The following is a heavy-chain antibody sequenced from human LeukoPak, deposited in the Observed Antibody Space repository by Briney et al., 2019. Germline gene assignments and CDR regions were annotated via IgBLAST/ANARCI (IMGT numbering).Heavy chain of an antibody. CDR1: GGSFSGYY. Sequence: PSETLPLTCTVSGGSFSGYYWTWIRLPPGKGLEWMAEIVQSGRTNYSPSLESRLTLSVDTSKNQFSLKLRSVTAADTAVYYCARGSVFMGYASFDYWGQGALVTVSS. CDR2: IVQSGRT. D-gene: IGHD2-2*01. V-gene: IGHV4-34*12. J-gene: IGHJ4*02. CDR3: ARGSVFMGYASFDY.